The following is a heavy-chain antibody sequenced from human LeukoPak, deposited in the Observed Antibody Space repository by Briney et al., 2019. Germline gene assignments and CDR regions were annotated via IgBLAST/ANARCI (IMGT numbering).Heavy chain of an antibody. CDR1: GFSFNNYG. D-gene: IGHD3-9*01. CDR2: MSHGGSNK. CDR3: ARDRTDGLRYSWGLDV. J-gene: IGHJ6*04. Sequence: GGSLRLSCAASGFSFNNYGMHWLRQAPGKGLEWVATMSHGGSNKYYADSVKGRFTIPGDNSKNTLYLQMSSLRAEDTAVYYCARDRTDGLRYSWGLDVWGKGTTVTVSS. V-gene: IGHV3-30*03.